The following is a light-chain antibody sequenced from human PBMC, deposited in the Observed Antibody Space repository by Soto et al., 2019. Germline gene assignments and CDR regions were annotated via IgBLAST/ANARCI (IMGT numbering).Light chain of an antibody. V-gene: IGLV3-21*02. Sequence: SSELTQPPSVSVAPGQTATITCGGDNIGSKSVHWYQQKPGQAPVLVVHDDSDRPSGIPERFSGSNSGKTATLTISRVEAGDEADYYCQVWHSSSDHYVFGIGTKLTVL. CDR2: DDS. CDR1: NIGSKS. J-gene: IGLJ1*01. CDR3: QVWHSSSDHYV.